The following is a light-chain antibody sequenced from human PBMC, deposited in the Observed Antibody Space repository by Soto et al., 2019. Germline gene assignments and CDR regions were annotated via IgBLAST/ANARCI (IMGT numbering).Light chain of an antibody. CDR2: DAS. J-gene: IGKJ1*01. Sequence: DLQMTQSPSSLSASVGDRVTITCQASQDISNYLNWYQQKPGKAPKLLIYDASNLKTGVPSRFSGSGSGTDFTFTISSLQPEDIATYYCQQYDILPWTFGQGTKVEIK. V-gene: IGKV1-33*01. CDR1: QDISNY. CDR3: QQYDILPWT.